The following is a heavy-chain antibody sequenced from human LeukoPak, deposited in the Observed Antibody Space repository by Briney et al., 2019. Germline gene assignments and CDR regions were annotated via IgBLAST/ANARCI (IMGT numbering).Heavy chain of an antibody. J-gene: IGHJ4*02. CDR2: IYYSGST. CDR3: ARGRVAAAGPFDY. CDR1: GGSISSYY. V-gene: IGHV4-59*01. D-gene: IGHD6-13*01. Sequence: SETLSLTCTVSGGSISSYYWSWIRQPPGKGLEWVGYIYYSGSTKYNPSLKRRVNISVNTYKNQISLKLSSVTAADPAVYYCARGRVAAAGPFDYWGQGTLVTVSS.